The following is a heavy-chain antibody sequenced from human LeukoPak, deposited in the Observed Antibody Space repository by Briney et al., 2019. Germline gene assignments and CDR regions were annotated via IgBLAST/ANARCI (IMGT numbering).Heavy chain of an antibody. D-gene: IGHD3-22*01. CDR2: ISSSGSTI. V-gene: IGHV3-11*01. J-gene: IGHJ4*02. Sequence: GGSLRLSCAASGFTFSDYYMSWIRQAPGKGLEWVSYISSSGSTIYYADSVKGRFTISRDNAKNSLYLQMNSLRAEDTAVYYCAKDPSYYYDSSGHWGQGTLVTVSS. CDR3: AKDPSYYYDSSGH. CDR1: GFTFSDYY.